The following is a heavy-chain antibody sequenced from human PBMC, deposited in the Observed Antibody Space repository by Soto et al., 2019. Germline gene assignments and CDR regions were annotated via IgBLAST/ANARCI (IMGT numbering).Heavy chain of an antibody. CDR2: INPKTGDT. J-gene: IGHJ5*02. D-gene: IGHD1-1*01. CDR1: GYTFTDFC. V-gene: IGHV1-2*02. Sequence: QVQLVQSGTEVKKPGASVTVSCKSSGYTFTDFCLHWLRQAPGQGLEWVGWINPKTGDTKSSQKFQGRVTMSRDTSVSTAYIDLTSLTSDDTAMYYCATGTNGTTGWYHPWGQGTRVTVSS. CDR3: ATGTNGTTGWYHP.